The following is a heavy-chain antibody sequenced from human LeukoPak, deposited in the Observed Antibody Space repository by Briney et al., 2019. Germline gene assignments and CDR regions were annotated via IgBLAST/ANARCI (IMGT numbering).Heavy chain of an antibody. CDR1: GFTFDEYT. V-gene: IGHV3-9*01. J-gene: IGHJ4*02. Sequence: GGSLRLSCAASGFTFDEYTMHWVRQAPGKGLEWVSGISWKSGTIVYADSVKGRFTISRDNAKNSLYLQMNSLEDTALYYCVKARRDGYNSWGIFDYWGQGTLVTVSS. CDR2: ISWKSGTI. CDR3: VKARRDGYNSWGIFDY. D-gene: IGHD5-24*01.